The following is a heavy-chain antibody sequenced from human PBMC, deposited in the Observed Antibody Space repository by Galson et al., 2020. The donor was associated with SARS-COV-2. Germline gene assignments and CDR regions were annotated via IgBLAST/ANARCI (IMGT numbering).Heavy chain of an antibody. CDR1: GFTFSYYW. CDR3: TSGDSGPIQSDY. V-gene: IGHV3-7*01. CDR2: MNQDGSEK. Sequence: TGGSLRLSCAASGFTFSYYWMSWVRQAPGKGLEWVANMNQDGSEKYYVDSVKGRFTISRDNAKNSLYLQMNSLRAEDTAVYYCTSGDSGPIQSDYWGLGTLVTVAS. D-gene: IGHD3-10*01. J-gene: IGHJ4*02.